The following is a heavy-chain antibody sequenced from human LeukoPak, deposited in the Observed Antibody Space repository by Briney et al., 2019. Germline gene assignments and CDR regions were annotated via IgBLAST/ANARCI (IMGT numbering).Heavy chain of an antibody. CDR2: VRKDATEK. D-gene: IGHD1-1*01. CDR1: GFIFTEYG. V-gene: IGHV3-30*02. CDR3: AKRSGPNSGPFDS. Sequence: GGSLRLSCAASGFIFTEYGMYWVRQAPGKGLEWVAFVRKDATEKKYADSVEGRFTISRDDSENAVYLKMNNLRVDDTAVYYCAKRSGPNSGPFDSWGQGTPVIVSS. J-gene: IGHJ4*02.